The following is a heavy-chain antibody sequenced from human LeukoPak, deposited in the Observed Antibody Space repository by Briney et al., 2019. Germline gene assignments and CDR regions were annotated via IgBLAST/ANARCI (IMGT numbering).Heavy chain of an antibody. V-gene: IGHV3-48*01. D-gene: IGHD6-19*01. Sequence: GGSLRLSCAASGFTFSSYSMNWVRQAPGKGLEWVSYISSSSSSTIYYADSVKGRFTISRDNAKNSLYLQMNSLRPEDTAFYYCAKDRSRSYSSFDAWGQGTLVAVSS. CDR3: AKDRSRSYSSFDA. J-gene: IGHJ4*02. CDR2: ISSSSSSTI. CDR1: GFTFSSYS.